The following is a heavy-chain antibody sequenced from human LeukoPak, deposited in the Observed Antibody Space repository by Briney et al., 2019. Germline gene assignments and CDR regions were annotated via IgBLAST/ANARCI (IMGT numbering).Heavy chain of an antibody. Sequence: PSETLSLTCTVSGGSISSGDYYWSWLRQPPGKGLEWIGYIYYSGSTYYNPSLKSRVTISVDTSKNQFSLKLSSVTAADTAVYYCARQITIFGDEAFDIWGQGTMVTVSS. CDR3: ARQITIFGDEAFDI. CDR2: IYYSGST. J-gene: IGHJ3*02. CDR1: GGSISSGDYY. D-gene: IGHD3-3*01. V-gene: IGHV4-30-4*08.